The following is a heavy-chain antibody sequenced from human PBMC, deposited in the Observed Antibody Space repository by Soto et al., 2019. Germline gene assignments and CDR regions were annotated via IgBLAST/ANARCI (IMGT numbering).Heavy chain of an antibody. D-gene: IGHD2-2*01. V-gene: IGHV1-69*04. CDR2: IIPILGIA. J-gene: IGHJ5*02. CDR3: ARDRLVVVPAAIGRFDP. Sequence: ASVKVSCKASGGTFSSYTISWVRQAPGQGLEWMGRIIPILGIANYAQKFQGRVTITADKSTSTAYMELSSLRSEDTAVYYCARDRLVVVPAAIGRFDPWGQGTLVTVSS. CDR1: GGTFSSYT.